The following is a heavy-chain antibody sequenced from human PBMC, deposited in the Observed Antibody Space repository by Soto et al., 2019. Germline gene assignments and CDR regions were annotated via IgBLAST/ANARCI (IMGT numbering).Heavy chain of an antibody. CDR1: GGTFSSYA. CDR2: IIPIFGTA. D-gene: IGHD7-27*01. CDR3: ARHRSMSHTPLGGMDV. Sequence: QVQLVQSGAEVKKPGSSVKVSCKASGGTFSSYAISWVRQAPGQGLEWMGGIIPIFGTANDAQKFQGRVTITADKSTSTAYMELSSLRSEDTAVYYCARHRSMSHTPLGGMDVWGQGTTVTVSS. J-gene: IGHJ6*02. V-gene: IGHV1-69*06.